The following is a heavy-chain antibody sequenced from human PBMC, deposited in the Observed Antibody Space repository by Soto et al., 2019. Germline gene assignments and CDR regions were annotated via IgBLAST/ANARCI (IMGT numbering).Heavy chain of an antibody. D-gene: IGHD6-13*01. J-gene: IGHJ6*02. CDR2: ISGSGGST. V-gene: IGHV3-23*01. CDR1: GFTFSSYA. Sequence: EVQLLESGGGLVQPGGSLRLSCAASGFTFSSYAMSWVRQAPGKGLEWVSAISGSGGSTYYADSVKGRFTISRDNSKNTLYLQMNSLRAEDTAVYYCAKPEYSSSWFLDDSYYYGMDVWGQGTTVTVSS. CDR3: AKPEYSSSWFLDDSYYYGMDV.